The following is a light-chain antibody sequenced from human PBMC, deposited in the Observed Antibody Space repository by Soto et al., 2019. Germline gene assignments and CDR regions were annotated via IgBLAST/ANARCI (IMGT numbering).Light chain of an antibody. Sequence: EIVLTQSPGTLSLSPGKRATLSCRASQSVSSSYLAWYQQKPGQPPRLLIYAASSRATGIPDRFSGSGSGTDFTLTISRLEPEDFAVYYCQQYGSSPLVTFGQGTRLEIK. CDR1: QSVSSSY. V-gene: IGKV3-20*01. J-gene: IGKJ5*01. CDR2: AAS. CDR3: QQYGSSPLVT.